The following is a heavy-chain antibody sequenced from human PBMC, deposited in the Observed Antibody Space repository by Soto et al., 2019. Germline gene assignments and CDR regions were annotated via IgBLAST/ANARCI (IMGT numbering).Heavy chain of an antibody. Sequence: SETLSLTCAVYGGSFSGYYWTWIRQPPGTGLEWIGEINHSGSTNYNPSLKSRVTISVDTSKNTLYLQMNSLRAEDTAIYYCVKDYSENPYSAMDVWGQGTTVTVSS. CDR1: GGSFSGYY. D-gene: IGHD2-15*01. V-gene: IGHV4-34*01. J-gene: IGHJ6*02. CDR2: INHSGST. CDR3: VKDYSENPYSAMDV.